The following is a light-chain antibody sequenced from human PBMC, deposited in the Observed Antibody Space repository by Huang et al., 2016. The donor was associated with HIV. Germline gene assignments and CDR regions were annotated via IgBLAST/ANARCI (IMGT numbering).Light chain of an antibody. J-gene: IGKJ4*01. CDR2: DAS. CDR3: QQRSDWPLT. V-gene: IGKV3-11*01. Sequence: IVLTHSPATLSLSPGERATLSCRASQGVSNYLAWYQQKPGQAHRLLIYDASTRATGLPARFSGSGSGTDFTLTISSLEPEDFAVYYCQQRSDWPLTFGGGTTVEI. CDR1: QGVSNY.